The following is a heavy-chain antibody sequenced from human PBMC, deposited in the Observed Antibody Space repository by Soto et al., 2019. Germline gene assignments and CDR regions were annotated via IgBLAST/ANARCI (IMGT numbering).Heavy chain of an antibody. CDR1: GFTFSSHA. V-gene: IGHV3-30-3*01. J-gene: IGHJ5*02. D-gene: IGHD3-10*01. Sequence: QVQLVESGGGVVQPGRSLRLSCAASGFTFSSHAMHWVRQAPGKGLEWVAVISYDGSKVYYADSVKGRFTISRDNSKNTLYLQMNSLRAEDTAVYYCARDLLWYGEPYNWFDPWCQGTLVTVSS. CDR2: ISYDGSKV. CDR3: ARDLLWYGEPYNWFDP.